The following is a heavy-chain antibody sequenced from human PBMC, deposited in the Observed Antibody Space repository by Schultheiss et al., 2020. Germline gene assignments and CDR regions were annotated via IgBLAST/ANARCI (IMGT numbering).Heavy chain of an antibody. CDR2: IWYDGSNK. V-gene: IGHV3-33*08. Sequence: GESLKISCAASGFTFSSYGMHWVRQAPGKGLEWVAVIWYDGSNKYYADSVKGRFTISRDNSKNTLYLQMNSLRAEDTAVYYCARESRHSSRWYSLFDPWGQGTLVTVSS. CDR3: ARESRHSSRWYSLFDP. J-gene: IGHJ5*02. D-gene: IGHD6-13*01. CDR1: GFTFSSYG.